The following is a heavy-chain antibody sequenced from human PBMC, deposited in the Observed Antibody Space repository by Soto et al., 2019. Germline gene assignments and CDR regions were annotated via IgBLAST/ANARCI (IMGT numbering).Heavy chain of an antibody. CDR1: GFTFRGRA. CDR2: IVSSDGST. CDR3: GVWDGISVTAGGGTLYY. V-gene: IGHV3-23*01. Sequence: PGGSLRLSCAASGFTFRGRAMGWVRQAPGKGLEWVSGIVSSDGSTYYADSVKGRFTISRDSSKNTVHLQMNSLRAEETATYYCGVWDGISVTAGGGTLYYWGLGTRVTVSS. D-gene: IGHD3-16*01. J-gene: IGHJ4*02.